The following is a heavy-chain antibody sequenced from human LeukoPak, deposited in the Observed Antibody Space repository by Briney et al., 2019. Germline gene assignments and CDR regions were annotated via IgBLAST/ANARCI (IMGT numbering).Heavy chain of an antibody. D-gene: IGHD5-18*01. V-gene: IGHV4-59*01. CDR3: ARDRGYSYAYYFDY. Sequence: SETLSLTCTVPGAFISTYYWSWIRQPPGKGLEWIGYIYYSGSTNYNPSLKSRVTISVDTSKNQFSLSLSSVTAADTAVYYCARDRGYSYAYYFDYWGQGTLVTVSS. CDR2: IYYSGST. J-gene: IGHJ4*02. CDR1: GAFISTYY.